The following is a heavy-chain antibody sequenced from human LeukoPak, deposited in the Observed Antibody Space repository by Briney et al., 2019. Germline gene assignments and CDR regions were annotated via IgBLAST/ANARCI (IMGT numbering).Heavy chain of an antibody. CDR1: GFTFSSYW. CDR3: VKGYCSGGSCYPLGV. D-gene: IGHD2-15*01. V-gene: IGHV3-64D*06. J-gene: IGHJ4*02. CDR2: ISSNGGST. Sequence: PGGSLRLSCAASGFTFSSYWMSWVRQAPGKGLEYVSAISSNGGSTYYADSVKGRFTVSRDNSKNTLYLQMSSLRAEDTAVYHCVKGYCSGGSCYPLGVWGQGTLVTVSS.